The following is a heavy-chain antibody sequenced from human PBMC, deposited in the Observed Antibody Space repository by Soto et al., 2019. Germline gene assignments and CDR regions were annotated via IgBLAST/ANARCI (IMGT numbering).Heavy chain of an antibody. V-gene: IGHV1-69*02. J-gene: IGHJ4*02. CDR3: ARGSSLNCSSTSCSPTAFDY. D-gene: IGHD2-2*01. CDR1: GGTFSSYT. Sequence: GASVKVSCKASGGTFSSYTISWVRQAPGQGLEWMGRIIPILGIANYAQKFQGRVTITADKSTSTAYMELSSLRSEDTAVYYCARGSSLNCSSTSCSPTAFDYWGQGTLVTVSS. CDR2: IIPILGIA.